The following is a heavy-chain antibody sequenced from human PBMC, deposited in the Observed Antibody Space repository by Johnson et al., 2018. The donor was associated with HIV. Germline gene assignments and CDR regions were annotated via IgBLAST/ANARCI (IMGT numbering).Heavy chain of an antibody. CDR1: GFTFSSYG. J-gene: IGHJ3*02. Sequence: QVQLVESGGGVVQPGRSLRLSCAASGFTFSSYGMHWVRQAPGKGLEWVAVISYDGSNKYYADSVKGRFTISRDNSKNTLDLQMNSLRAEDTAVYYCARQYSRTWYGPDAFDIWGQGTMVTVSS. CDR3: ARQYSRTWYGPDAFDI. D-gene: IGHD6-13*01. V-gene: IGHV3-30*03. CDR2: ISYDGSNK.